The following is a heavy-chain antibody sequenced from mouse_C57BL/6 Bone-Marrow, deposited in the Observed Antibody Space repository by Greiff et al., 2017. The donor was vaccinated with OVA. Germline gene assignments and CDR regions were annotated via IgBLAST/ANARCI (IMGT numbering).Heavy chain of an antibody. V-gene: IGHV1-26*01. D-gene: IGHD1-3*01. CDR3: ARERDSGHWYLDV. J-gene: IGHJ1*03. CDR2: INPNNGGT. CDR1: GYTFTDYY. Sequence: EVQLQQSGPELVKPGASVKISCKASGYTFTDYYMNWVKQSHGKSLEWIGDINPNNGGTSYNQKFKGKATLTVDKSSSTAYMELRSLTSEDSAVYVCARERDSGHWYLDVWGTGTTVTVSS.